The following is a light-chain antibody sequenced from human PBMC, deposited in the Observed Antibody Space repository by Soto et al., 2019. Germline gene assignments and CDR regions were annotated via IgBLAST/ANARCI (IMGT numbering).Light chain of an antibody. V-gene: IGKV3-20*01. CDR1: QSVNNDY. J-gene: IGKJ1*01. CDR3: HQYGTSPRT. CDR2: GAS. Sequence: ENVLTQSPGTLSLSPGERATLSCRASQSVNNDYLAWYQQRPGQSPSLLIYGASTRLTGIPDRFSGSGSGTDFILTISRLEPEDFAVYYCHQYGTSPRTFGQGTKVDIK.